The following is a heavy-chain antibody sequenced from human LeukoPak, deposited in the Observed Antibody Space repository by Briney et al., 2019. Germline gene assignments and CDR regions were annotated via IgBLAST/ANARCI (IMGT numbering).Heavy chain of an antibody. J-gene: IGHJ4*02. V-gene: IGHV5-51*01. CDR3: ARLWATQDYYFDY. D-gene: IGHD3-16*01. Sequence: GAPLKISCKGSGYSFTSYWIGWVRQMPGKGLEWMGIIYPGDSDTRYSPSFQGQVTISADKSISTAYLQWSSLKASDTAMYYCARLWATQDYYFDYWGQGTLVTVSS. CDR2: IYPGDSDT. CDR1: GYSFTSYW.